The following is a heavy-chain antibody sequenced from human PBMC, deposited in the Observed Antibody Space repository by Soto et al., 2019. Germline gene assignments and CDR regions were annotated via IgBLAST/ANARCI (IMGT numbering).Heavy chain of an antibody. CDR1: GFTFSSYG. D-gene: IGHD3-10*01. Sequence: GSLRLSCAASGFTFSSYGMHWVRQAPGKGLEWVAVISYDGSNKYYADSVKGRFTISRDNSKNTLYLQMNSLRAEDTAVYYCEKESNDPQLLWFGELLGAAGYDYWGQGTLVTVSS. CDR3: EKESNDPQLLWFGELLGAAGYDY. J-gene: IGHJ4*02. V-gene: IGHV3-30*18. CDR2: ISYDGSNK.